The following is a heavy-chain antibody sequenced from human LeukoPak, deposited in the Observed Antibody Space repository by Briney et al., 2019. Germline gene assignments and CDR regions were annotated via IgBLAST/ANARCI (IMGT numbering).Heavy chain of an antibody. CDR3: ARGGVQLFDY. Sequence: PSETLSLTCAVYGGSFSGYYWSWIRQPPGKGLEWIGEINHSGSTNYNPSLKSRVTISVDTSKNQFSLKLSSVTAADTAVYYCARGGVQLFDYWGQGTLVTVSS. V-gene: IGHV4-34*01. J-gene: IGHJ4*02. D-gene: IGHD5-18*01. CDR2: INHSGST. CDR1: GGSFSGYY.